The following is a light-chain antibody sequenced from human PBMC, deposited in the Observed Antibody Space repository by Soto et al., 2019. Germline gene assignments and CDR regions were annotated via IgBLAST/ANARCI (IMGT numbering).Light chain of an antibody. CDR3: QQYNNWPPRWT. J-gene: IGKJ1*01. V-gene: IGKV3-15*01. CDR1: QSVSSSY. CDR2: GAS. Sequence: EIVLTQSPGTLCLTPGERATLSCRASQSVSSSYLAWYQQKPGQAPRLLIYGASTRATGIPARFSGSGSGTEFTLTISSLQSEDFAVYYCQQYNNWPPRWTFGQGTKVDI.